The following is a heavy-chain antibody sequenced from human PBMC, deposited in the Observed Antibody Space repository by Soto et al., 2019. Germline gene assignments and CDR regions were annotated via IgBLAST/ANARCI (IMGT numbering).Heavy chain of an antibody. D-gene: IGHD2-15*01. CDR2: ISYDGSNK. CDR1: GFTFSNYA. Sequence: QPGGSLRLSCAASGFTFSNYAMHWVRQAPGKGLEWVAVISYDGSNKYYADSVKGRFTISRDNSKNTLYLQMNSLRAEDTAMCYCARTHCSGGSCYSRHGMDVWGQGTTVTVSS. CDR3: ARTHCSGGSCYSRHGMDV. V-gene: IGHV3-30-3*01. J-gene: IGHJ6*02.